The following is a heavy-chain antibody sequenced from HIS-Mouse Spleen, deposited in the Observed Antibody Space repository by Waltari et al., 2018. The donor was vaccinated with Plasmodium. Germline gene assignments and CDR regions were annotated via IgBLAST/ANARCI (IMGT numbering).Heavy chain of an antibody. V-gene: IGHV1-18*01. CDR1: GTTFTSYG. Sequence: QVQLVQSGAEVNKPGASVKVSCKAAGTTFTSYGISWVRPAPGQGLEWVGWISAYNGNTNYAQKLQGRATMTTDTSTSTAYMELRSLRSDDTAVYYCARVDTAMLFDYWGQGTLVTVSS. CDR2: ISAYNGNT. D-gene: IGHD5-18*01. J-gene: IGHJ4*02. CDR3: ARVDTAMLFDY.